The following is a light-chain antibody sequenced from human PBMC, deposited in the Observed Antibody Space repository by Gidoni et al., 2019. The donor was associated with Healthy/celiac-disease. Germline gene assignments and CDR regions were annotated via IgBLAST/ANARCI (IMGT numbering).Light chain of an antibody. V-gene: IGKV1-33*01. Sequence: DIQMTESPSSLSASVVDRVTITCQASQDISNYLNWYQQKPGKAPKLLIYDSYNLETGVPSWFSGSGSGIDFTFTISSLQPEGIATYYCQQYDNLPAWTFGQGTKVEIK. CDR3: QQYDNLPAWT. CDR2: DSY. J-gene: IGKJ1*01. CDR1: QDISNY.